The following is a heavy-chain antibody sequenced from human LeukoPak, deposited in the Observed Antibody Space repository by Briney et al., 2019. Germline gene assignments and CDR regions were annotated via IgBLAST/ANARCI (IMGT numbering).Heavy chain of an antibody. CDR3: ARDTDTGNYYGSGSSYSPPGY. CDR2: ISAYNGNT. CDR1: GYTFTSYG. V-gene: IGHV1-18*01. J-gene: IGHJ4*02. D-gene: IGHD3-10*01. Sequence: ASVKVSCKASGYTFTSYGISWVRQAPGQGLEWMGWISAYNGNTNYAQKFQGRVTMTTDTFTSTAYMELRSLRSDDTATYHCARDTDTGNYYGSGSSYSPPGYWGQGPLVTVSS.